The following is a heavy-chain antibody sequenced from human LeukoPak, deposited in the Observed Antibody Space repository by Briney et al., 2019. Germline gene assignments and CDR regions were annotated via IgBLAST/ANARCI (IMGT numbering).Heavy chain of an antibody. J-gene: IGHJ4*02. D-gene: IGHD3-22*01. V-gene: IGHV1-69*13. CDR2: IIPIFGTA. Sequence: GASVTVSCKASGGTFSSYAISWVRQAPGQGIEWMGGIIPIFGTANYAQKFQGRVTITADESTSTAYMELSSLRSEDTAVYYCARNYYDSSGYYDYWGQGTLVTVSS. CDR1: GGTFSSYA. CDR3: ARNYYDSSGYYDY.